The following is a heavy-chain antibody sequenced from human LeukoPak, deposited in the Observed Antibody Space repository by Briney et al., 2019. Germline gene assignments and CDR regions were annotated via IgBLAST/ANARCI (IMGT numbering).Heavy chain of an antibody. CDR1: GGSISSYY. V-gene: IGHV4-59*01. J-gene: IGHJ4*02. D-gene: IGHD6-19*01. CDR2: IYYSGST. Sequence: SETLSLTCTVSGGSISSYYWSWIRQPPGKGLEWIGYIYYSGSTNYNPSLKSRVTISVDTSKNQFSLKLSPVTAADTAVYYCARGSGWYSPFDYWGQGTLVTVSS. CDR3: ARGSGWYSPFDY.